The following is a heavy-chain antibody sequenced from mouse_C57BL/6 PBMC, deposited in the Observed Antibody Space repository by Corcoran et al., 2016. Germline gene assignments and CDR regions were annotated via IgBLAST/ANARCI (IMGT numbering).Heavy chain of an antibody. CDR3: AREEEKHRYFDV. V-gene: IGHV1-19*01. CDR1: GYTFTDYY. Sequence: EVQLQQSGPVLVKPGASVKMSCKASGYTFTDYYMNWVKQSHGKSLEWIGVINPYNGGTSYNQKFKGKATLTVDKSSSTAYMELNSLTSEDSAVYYCAREEEKHRYFDVWGTGTTVTVSS. CDR2: INPYNGGT. J-gene: IGHJ1*03.